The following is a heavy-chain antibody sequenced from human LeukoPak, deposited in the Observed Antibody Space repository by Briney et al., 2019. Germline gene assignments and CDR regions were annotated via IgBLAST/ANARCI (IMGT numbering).Heavy chain of an antibody. D-gene: IGHD3-3*01. CDR2: INPNSGGT. CDR3: ARDSEILRFLEWLLGNFDY. Sequence: GASVKVSCKASGYTFTSYYMHWVRQAPGQGLEWMGWINPNSGGTDYAQKFQGRVTMTRDTSISTAYMELSRLRSDDTAVYYCARDSEILRFLEWLLGNFDYWGQGTLVTVSS. J-gene: IGHJ4*02. V-gene: IGHV1-2*02. CDR1: GYTFTSYY.